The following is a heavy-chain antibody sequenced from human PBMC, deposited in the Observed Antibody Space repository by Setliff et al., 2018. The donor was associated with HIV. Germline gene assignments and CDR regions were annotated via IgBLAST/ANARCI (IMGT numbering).Heavy chain of an antibody. D-gene: IGHD5-12*01. CDR1: GFTFSSYA. CDR2: ISSNGGST. V-gene: IGHV3-64D*09. CDR3: VKDRRPLEMATYLLDY. Sequence: GGSLSLSCSASGFTFSSYAMHWVRQAPGKGLEYVSAISSNGGSTYYADSVKGRFTISRDNSKNTLYLQMSSLRAEDTAVYHCVKDRRPLEMATYLLDYWGQGTLVTVSS. J-gene: IGHJ4*02.